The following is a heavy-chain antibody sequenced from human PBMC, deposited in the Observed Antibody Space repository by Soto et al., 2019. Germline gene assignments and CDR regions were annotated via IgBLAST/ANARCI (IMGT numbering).Heavy chain of an antibody. Sequence: GGSLRLSCAASGFTFDDYGMSWVRQAPGKGLEWVSGINWNGGSTGYADSVKGRFTISRDNAKNSLYLQMNSLRAEDTALYYCARDRSTIFGVVNPDYYYYGMDVWGQGTTVTVSS. CDR2: INWNGGST. CDR3: ARDRSTIFGVVNPDYYYYGMDV. J-gene: IGHJ6*02. CDR1: GFTFDDYG. D-gene: IGHD3-3*01. V-gene: IGHV3-20*04.